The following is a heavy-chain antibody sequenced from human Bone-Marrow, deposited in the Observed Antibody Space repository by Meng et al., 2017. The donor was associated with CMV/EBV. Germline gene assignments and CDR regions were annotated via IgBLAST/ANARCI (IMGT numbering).Heavy chain of an antibody. CDR1: GGSISSYY. D-gene: IGHD3-3*01. Sequence: LETLSLTCTVSGGSISSYYWSWIRQPPGKGLVWIGNIYYSGSTNYNPYLKSRVTISVDTSKNQFSLKLSSVTAADTAVYYCARTRKELLFMNGFDPWGQGTLVTVSS. CDR3: ARTRKELLFMNGFDP. J-gene: IGHJ5*02. CDR2: IYYSGST. V-gene: IGHV4-59*01.